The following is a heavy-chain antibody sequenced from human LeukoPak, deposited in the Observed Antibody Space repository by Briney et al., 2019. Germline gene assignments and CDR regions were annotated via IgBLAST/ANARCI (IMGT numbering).Heavy chain of an antibody. D-gene: IGHD1-1*01. J-gene: IGHJ3*02. CDR2: IYHSGST. CDR1: GVSINSGSYK. CDR3: ARVFRITKAFDI. Sequence: KPSETLSLTCTVSGVSINSGSYKWSWIRQPPGKGLEWIGYIYHSGSTYYNPSLKSRVTISEDRSKKQFSLKLTSMTAADTAVYYCARVFRITKAFDIWGQGTMVTVSS. V-gene: IGHV4-30-2*01.